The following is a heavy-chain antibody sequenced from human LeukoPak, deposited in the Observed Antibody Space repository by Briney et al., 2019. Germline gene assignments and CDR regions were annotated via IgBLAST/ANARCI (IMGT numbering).Heavy chain of an antibody. CDR2: IYYSGST. Sequence: PSETLSLTCTVSGGSISSSSYYWGWIRQPPGKGLEWIGSIYYSGSTYYNPSLKSRVTISVDTSKNQFSLKLSSVIAADTAVYYCARRGYSSGLDYWGQGTLVTVSS. V-gene: IGHV4-39*01. J-gene: IGHJ4*02. CDR3: ARRGYSSGLDY. D-gene: IGHD6-19*01. CDR1: GGSISSSSYY.